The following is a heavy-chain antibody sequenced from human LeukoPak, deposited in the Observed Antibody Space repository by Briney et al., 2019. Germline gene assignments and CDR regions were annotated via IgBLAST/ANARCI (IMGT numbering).Heavy chain of an antibody. Sequence: SETLSLTCAVYGGSFSGYYWSWIRQPPGKGLEWIGEINHSGSTNYNPSLKSRVTISLDTSKKQFSLKLTSVTAADTAIYYCATEYCASSSCRFDSWGQGTLVTVSS. CDR2: INHSGST. V-gene: IGHV4-34*01. CDR3: ATEYCASSSCRFDS. J-gene: IGHJ4*02. CDR1: GGSFSGYY. D-gene: IGHD2-2*01.